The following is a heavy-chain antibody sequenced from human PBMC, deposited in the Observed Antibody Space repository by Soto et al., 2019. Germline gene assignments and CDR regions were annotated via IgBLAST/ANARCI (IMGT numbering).Heavy chain of an antibody. V-gene: IGHV4-39*02. CDR2: IYDAGNP. D-gene: IGHD1-26*01. CDR1: GGSISRSPSY. Sequence: QLQLQESGPGLVKPSKTLSLTCTVAGGSISRSPSYRGWVRQPPGKSLEWTASIYDAGNPHYHTSPTSRVSISTETYKNPLSLNMNSVTAAYTAVYYRACHSSGSGHADVDYGGQGTPVTVSS. CDR3: ACHSSGSGHADVDY. J-gene: IGHJ4*02.